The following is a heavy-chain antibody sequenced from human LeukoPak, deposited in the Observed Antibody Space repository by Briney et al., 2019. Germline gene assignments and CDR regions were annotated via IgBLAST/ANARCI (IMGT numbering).Heavy chain of an antibody. Sequence: SVKVSCKASGGTFSSYAISWVRQAPGQGLEWMGGIIPIFGTANYAQKFQGRVTITTDESTSTAYMELSRLRSEDTAVYCCARSSTPYYYYMDVWGKGTTVTVSS. CDR1: GGTFSSYA. CDR2: IIPIFGTA. V-gene: IGHV1-69*05. CDR3: ARSSTPYYYYMDV. J-gene: IGHJ6*03.